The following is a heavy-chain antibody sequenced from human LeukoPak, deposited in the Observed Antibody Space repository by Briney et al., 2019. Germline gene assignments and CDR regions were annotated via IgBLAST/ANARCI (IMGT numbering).Heavy chain of an antibody. CDR3: VRDFRSGDF. V-gene: IGHV3-74*01. CDR2: IRPGGTIR. Sequence: GGSLRLSCAASGFNFRDSCMHWVRQIPGKGLLWVSRIRPGGTIRNYADSVKGRFSISRDDARNMVFLEMHSLRVDDTAVYYCVRDFRSGDFWGQGILVTVSS. CDR1: GFNFRDSC. J-gene: IGHJ4*02.